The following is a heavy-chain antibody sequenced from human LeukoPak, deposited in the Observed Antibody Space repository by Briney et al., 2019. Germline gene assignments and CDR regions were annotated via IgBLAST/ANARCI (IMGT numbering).Heavy chain of an antibody. V-gene: IGHV1-2*02. D-gene: IGHD6-19*01. CDR3: ARGLRIAVAGFYYMDV. J-gene: IGHJ6*03. Sequence: ASVTVSCKTSGGTFTIDAISWVRQAPGQGLEWMGWINPNSGGTNYAQKFQGRVTMTRDTSISTAYMELSRLRSDDTAVYYCARGLRIAVAGFYYMDVWGKGTTVTVSS. CDR1: GGTFTIDA. CDR2: INPNSGGT.